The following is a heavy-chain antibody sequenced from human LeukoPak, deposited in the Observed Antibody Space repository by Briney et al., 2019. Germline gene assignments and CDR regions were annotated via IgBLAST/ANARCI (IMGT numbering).Heavy chain of an antibody. CDR3: AREGSTMVRGVYGH. V-gene: IGHV4-59*12. J-gene: IGHJ4*02. D-gene: IGHD3-10*01. CDR2: IYYSGST. CDR1: GGSISSYY. Sequence: PSETLSLTCTVSGGSISSYYWSWIRQPPGKALEWIGYIYYSGSTNYNSSLKSRVTMSVDTSKNQFSLKLSSVTAADTAVYYCAREGSTMVRGVYGHWGQGTLVTVSS.